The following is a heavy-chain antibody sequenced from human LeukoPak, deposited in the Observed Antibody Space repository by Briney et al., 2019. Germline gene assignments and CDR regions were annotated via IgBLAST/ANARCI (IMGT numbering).Heavy chain of an antibody. CDR1: GYTFTSYD. V-gene: IGHV1-8*01. CDR2: MNPNSGNT. J-gene: IGHJ4*02. D-gene: IGHD3-10*01. Sequence: ASVKVSCKASGYTFTSYDINWVRQATGQGLECMGWMNPNSGNTGYAQKFQGRVTMTRNTSISTAYMELSSLRSEDTAVYYCARVRQSSGSYRKILDYWGQGTLVTVSS. CDR3: ARVRQSSGSYRKILDY.